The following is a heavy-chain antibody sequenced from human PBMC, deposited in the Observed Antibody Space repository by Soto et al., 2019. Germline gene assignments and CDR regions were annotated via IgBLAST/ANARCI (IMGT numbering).Heavy chain of an antibody. CDR2: VIPMFLKP. V-gene: IGHV1-69*06. Sequence: SVKVSCKASGGMFDTYAISWVRQAPGQGLEWMGGVIPMFLKPNYAQKLQGRVTITADKSTNTVYMEMNSLMSEDTAVYYCVRGGGEMANPPPYLYWGQGTQVTVSS. CDR3: VRGGGEMANPPPYLY. D-gene: IGHD3-16*01. CDR1: GGMFDTYA. J-gene: IGHJ4*02.